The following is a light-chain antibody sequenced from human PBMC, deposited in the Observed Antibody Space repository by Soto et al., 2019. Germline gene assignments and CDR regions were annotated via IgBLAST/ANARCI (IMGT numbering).Light chain of an antibody. V-gene: IGKV1-6*01. J-gene: IGKJ1*01. CDR3: LQDYNYPRT. Sequence: AIQMTQSPSSLSASIGDRVTITCRASQDIRNELGWYQQKPGKAPKVLISAASSLEDRVPSRFSGSGSGTDFTLTISSLRPEDFATYFCLQDYNYPRTFGQGTKVEIK. CDR1: QDIRNE. CDR2: AAS.